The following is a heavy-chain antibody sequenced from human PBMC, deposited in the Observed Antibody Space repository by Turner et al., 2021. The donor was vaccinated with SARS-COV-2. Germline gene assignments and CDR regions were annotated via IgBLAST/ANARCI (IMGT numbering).Heavy chain of an antibody. CDR1: GFTFSRYW. CDR2: IKQDGSEK. CDR3: AKLLWQLVSPAGDFDY. V-gene: IGHV3-7*03. J-gene: IGHJ4*02. D-gene: IGHD6-6*01. Sequence: EVQLVESGGGLVQPGGSLRLSCAASGFTFSRYWMSWVRQAPGKGLEWVANIKQDGSEKYYVDSVKGRFTISRDNAKNSLYLQMNSLRAEDTAVYYCAKLLWQLVSPAGDFDYWGQGTLVTVSS.